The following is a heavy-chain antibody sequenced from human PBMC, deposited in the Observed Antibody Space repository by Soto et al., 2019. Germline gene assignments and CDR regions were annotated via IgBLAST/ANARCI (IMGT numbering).Heavy chain of an antibody. Sequence: QVQLVQSGAEVKKAGSSVKVTCKPSGNTLNTDTITWLRQAPGQGLEWMGRIIPVICVGTYAQKFQDRVTITADKSTTTVYMEVTGPTSADTATDYCAIGRTDSNGYYWAWGQGTQVTVS. V-gene: IGHV1-69*02. D-gene: IGHD3-22*01. CDR1: GNTLNTDT. J-gene: IGHJ5*02. CDR2: IIPVICVG. CDR3: AIGRTDSNGYYWA.